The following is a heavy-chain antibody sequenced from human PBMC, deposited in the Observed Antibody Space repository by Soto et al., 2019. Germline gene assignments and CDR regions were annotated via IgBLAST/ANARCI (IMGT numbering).Heavy chain of an antibody. CDR1: GFTFSSYE. Sequence: GGSLRLSCAASGFTFSSYEMNWVRQAPGKGLEWVSYISSSGSTTYYADSVKGRFTISRDNAKNSLYLQMNSLRAEDTAVYYCARGSHSSSFDYWGQGTLVTVSS. V-gene: IGHV3-48*03. CDR2: ISSSGSTT. D-gene: IGHD6-13*01. CDR3: ARGSHSSSFDY. J-gene: IGHJ4*02.